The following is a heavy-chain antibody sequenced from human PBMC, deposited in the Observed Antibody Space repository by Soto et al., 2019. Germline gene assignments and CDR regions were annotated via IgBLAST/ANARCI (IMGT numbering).Heavy chain of an antibody. D-gene: IGHD3-10*01. CDR2: IYYSGST. J-gene: IGHJ5*02. CDR3: ARPFDFYGSGSYPWFDP. CDR1: GGSISGSSYY. V-gene: IGHV4-39*01. Sequence: QLQLQESGPGLVKPSETLSLTCTVSGGSISGSSYYWGWIRQPPGKGLEWIGTIYYSGSTYYNPSLKIRVTISLDTSKNQFSLKLSSVTAADTAVYYCARPFDFYGSGSYPWFDPWGQGTLVTVSS.